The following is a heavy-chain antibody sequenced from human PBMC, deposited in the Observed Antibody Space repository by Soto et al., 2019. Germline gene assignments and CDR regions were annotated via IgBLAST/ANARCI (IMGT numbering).Heavy chain of an antibody. J-gene: IGHJ6*02. CDR1: GGSFSGYY. CDR2: INHSGST. D-gene: IGHD6-13*01. CDR3: ARGGSGSSSWYFYYYGMDV. Sequence: QVQLQQWGAGLLKPSETLSLTCAVYGGSFSGYYWSWIRQPPGKGLEWIGEINHSGSTNYNPSLTSRVTISVDTSKNQFSLKLSSVTAADTAVYYCARGGSGSSSWYFYYYGMDVWGQGTTVTVSS. V-gene: IGHV4-34*01.